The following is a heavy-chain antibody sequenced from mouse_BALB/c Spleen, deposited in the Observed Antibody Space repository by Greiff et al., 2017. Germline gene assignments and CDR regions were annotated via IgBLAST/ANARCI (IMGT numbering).Heavy chain of an antibody. J-gene: IGHJ3*01. CDR2: ILPGSGST. V-gene: IGHV1-9*01. Sequence: VQRVESGAELMKPGASVKISCKATGYTFSSYWIEWVKQRPGHGLEWIGEILPGSGSTNYNEKFKGKATFTADTSSNTAYMQLSSLTSEDSAVYYCARRGMITTGFAYWGQGTLVTVSA. D-gene: IGHD2-4*01. CDR1: GYTFSSYW. CDR3: ARRGMITTGFAY.